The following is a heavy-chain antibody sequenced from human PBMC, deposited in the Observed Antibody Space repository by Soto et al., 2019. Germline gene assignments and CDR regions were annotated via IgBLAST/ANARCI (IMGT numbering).Heavy chain of an antibody. J-gene: IGHJ4*02. D-gene: IGHD6-13*01. CDR1: GGSISSGGYY. Sequence: SETLSLTCTVSGGSISSGGYYWSWIRQHPGKGLEWIGYIYYSGSTDYNPSLKSRVTISVDTSKNQFSLKLSSVTAADTAVYYCARVFSDSSSFFDYWGQGTLVTVSS. V-gene: IGHV4-31*03. CDR2: IYYSGST. CDR3: ARVFSDSSSFFDY.